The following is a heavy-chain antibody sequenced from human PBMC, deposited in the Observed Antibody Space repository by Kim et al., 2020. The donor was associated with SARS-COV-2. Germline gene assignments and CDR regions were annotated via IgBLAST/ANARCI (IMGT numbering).Heavy chain of an antibody. D-gene: IGHD6-19*01. CDR2: IRDKANSHTT. CDR1: GFTFSDYY. V-gene: IGHV3-72*01. Sequence: GGSLRLSCAASGFTFSDYYMDWVRQAPGKGLEWVGRIRDKANSHTTEYAASVKGRFTISRDDSSLYLQMNSLIIEDTAVYFCARKTHGSDWTHFDFWGQGTLVTVSS. CDR3: ARKTHGSDWTHFDF. J-gene: IGHJ4*02.